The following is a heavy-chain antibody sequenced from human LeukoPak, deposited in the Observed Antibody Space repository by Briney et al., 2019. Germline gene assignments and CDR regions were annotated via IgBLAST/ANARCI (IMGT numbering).Heavy chain of an antibody. V-gene: IGHV3-7*05. CDR1: GFTFSRSW. CDR3: ARDAGYDRFDY. D-gene: IGHD3-22*01. Sequence: PGGSLRLSCADSGFTFSRSWMTWVRQAPGKGLEWVANIKEDGSAQNYVDSVKGRFIISRDNAKNTLYLEMKSLRAEDTAVYYCARDAGYDRFDYWGQGTLVTVSS. J-gene: IGHJ4*02. CDR2: IKEDGSAQ.